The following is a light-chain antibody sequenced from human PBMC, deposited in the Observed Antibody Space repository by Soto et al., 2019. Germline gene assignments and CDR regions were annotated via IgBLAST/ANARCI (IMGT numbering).Light chain of an antibody. CDR2: LNSDGSH. Sequence: QPVLTQSPSASASLGASVKLTCTLSSGHSSYAIAWHQQQPEKGPRYLMKLNSDGSHSKADGIPDRFSGSSSGAERYLTIASLQSEEEADYYCQTWGTGIVVFGGGTKVTVL. V-gene: IGLV4-69*01. J-gene: IGLJ2*01. CDR3: QTWGTGIVV. CDR1: SGHSSYA.